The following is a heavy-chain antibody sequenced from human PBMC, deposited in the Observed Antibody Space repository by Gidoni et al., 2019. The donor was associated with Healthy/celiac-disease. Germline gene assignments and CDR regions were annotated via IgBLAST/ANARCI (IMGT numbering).Heavy chain of an antibody. Sequence: EVQLVESGGGLVQPGGALRRSCSASGFTFSSYAMHWVRQAPGKGLEYVSAISSNGGSTYYADSVKGRFTISRDNSKNTLYLQMSSLRAEDTAVYYCVKSERGTTVTTGNYWGQGTLVTVSS. CDR2: ISSNGGST. D-gene: IGHD4-17*01. V-gene: IGHV3-64D*08. CDR3: VKSERGTTVTTGNY. J-gene: IGHJ4*02. CDR1: GFTFSSYA.